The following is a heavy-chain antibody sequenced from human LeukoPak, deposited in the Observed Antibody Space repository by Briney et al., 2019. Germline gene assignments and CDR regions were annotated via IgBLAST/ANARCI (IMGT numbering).Heavy chain of an antibody. Sequence: GGSLRLSCAASGFTVSSSYMSWVRQAPGKGLEWVSVLYNGGNTNYADSVKGRFTISRDNSKNTLYLQMNSLRAEDTAVYYCAKDLGYGSGSPGAYWGQGTLVTVSS. CDR2: LYNGGNT. CDR3: AKDLGYGSGSPGAY. J-gene: IGHJ4*02. V-gene: IGHV3-53*05. D-gene: IGHD3-10*01. CDR1: GFTVSSSY.